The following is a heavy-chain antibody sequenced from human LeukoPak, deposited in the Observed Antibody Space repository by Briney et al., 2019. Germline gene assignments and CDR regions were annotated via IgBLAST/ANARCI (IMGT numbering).Heavy chain of an antibody. CDR2: MNPNSGNT. J-gene: IGHJ4*02. V-gene: IGHV1-8*01. CDR3: AREFKVGAKLVGY. D-gene: IGHD1-26*01. CDR1: GYTFTSYD. Sequence: ASVKVSCKASGYTFTSYDINWVRQATGQGLEWMGWMNPNSGNTGYVQKFQGRVTMTRNTSISTAYMELSSLRSEDTAVYYCAREFKVGAKLVGYWGQGTLVTVSS.